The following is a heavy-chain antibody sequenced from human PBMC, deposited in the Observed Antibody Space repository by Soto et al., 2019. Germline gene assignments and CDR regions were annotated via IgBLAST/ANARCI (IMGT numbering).Heavy chain of an antibody. V-gene: IGHV5-51*01. J-gene: IGHJ6*02. D-gene: IGHD3-22*01. Sequence: GESLTISCKGSGYSLTSYWIGWVRQMHGKGLEWMGIIYPGDSDTRYSPSFQGQVTISADKSISTAYLQWSSLKASDTAMYYCARQMHYYDSSGYGYYYYGMDVWGQGTTVTVSS. CDR2: IYPGDSDT. CDR1: GYSLTSYW. CDR3: ARQMHYYDSSGYGYYYYGMDV.